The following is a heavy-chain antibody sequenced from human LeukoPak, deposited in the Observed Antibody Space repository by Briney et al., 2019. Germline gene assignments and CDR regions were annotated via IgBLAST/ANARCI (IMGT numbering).Heavy chain of an antibody. CDR2: IRFDATNK. CDR3: AKEQYPGYFDF. Sequence: GGSLRLSCAASGFISSGSSMHWVRQAPGKGLEWVCFIRFDATNKYYADSVKGRFTISRDNSNNTLYLQLNNVRTEDTATYFCAKEQYPGYFDFWGQGTLVTVSA. D-gene: IGHD1-14*01. CDR1: GFISSGSS. V-gene: IGHV3-30*02. J-gene: IGHJ4*02.